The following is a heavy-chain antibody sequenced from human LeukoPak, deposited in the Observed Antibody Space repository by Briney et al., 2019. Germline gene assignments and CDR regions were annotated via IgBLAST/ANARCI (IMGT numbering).Heavy chain of an antibody. J-gene: IGHJ4*02. D-gene: IGHD2-8*01. CDR3: ARGPTNGQAFDY. CDR1: AFTFFSSW. V-gene: IGHV3-7*01. Sequence: GGSLRLACAASAFTFFSSWMVWVRQAPEKGLEWVASIREDGSEKTSVDSVKGRFTISRDNAKNSVYLQMDSLRGEDTAVYYCARGPTNGQAFDYWGQGTLVSVSS. CDR2: IREDGSEK.